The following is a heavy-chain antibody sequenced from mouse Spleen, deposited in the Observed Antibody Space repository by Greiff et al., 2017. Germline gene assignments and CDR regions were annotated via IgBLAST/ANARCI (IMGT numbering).Heavy chain of an antibody. D-gene: IGHD2-13*01. CDR3: ARLGDATGFGDY. CDR1: GYTFTDYA. V-gene: IGHV1-67*01. Sequence: QVQLQQSGPELVRPGESVKLSCKGSGYTFTDYAMSWVKQSHAKSLEWIGVISIYYDNTNYNQKFKGKATMTVDKSSSTAYMELARLTSEDSAIYYFARLGDATGFGDYWGQGTSGTVSS. CDR2: ISIYYDNT. J-gene: IGHJ4*01.